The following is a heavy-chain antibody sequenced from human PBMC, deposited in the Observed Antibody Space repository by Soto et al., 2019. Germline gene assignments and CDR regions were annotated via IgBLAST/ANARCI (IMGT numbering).Heavy chain of an antibody. Sequence: EVQLLESGGGLVQPGGSLRLSCAASGFTFSSYAMTWVRQAPGKGLEWVSAITRSGDYTHYVDSVKGRFTISRDNSQNTLYPQMISLRAVDTAVYYCAKVGSYYEQSDHWYFDLWGRGTLVTVFS. V-gene: IGHV3-23*01. D-gene: IGHD3-22*01. CDR1: GFTFSSYA. CDR2: ITRSGDYT. J-gene: IGHJ2*01. CDR3: AKVGSYYEQSDHWYFDL.